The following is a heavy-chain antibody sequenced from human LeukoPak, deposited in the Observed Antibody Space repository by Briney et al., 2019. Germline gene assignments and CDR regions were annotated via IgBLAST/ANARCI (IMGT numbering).Heavy chain of an antibody. Sequence: GSSVKVSRKASGGTFSSYTISWVRQAPGQGLEWMGRIIPILGIANYAQKFQGRVTITADKSTSTAYMELSSLRSEDTAVYYCARDPCGGDCYLNWFDPWGQGTLVTVSS. CDR1: GGTFSSYT. J-gene: IGHJ5*02. CDR3: ARDPCGGDCYLNWFDP. CDR2: IIPILGIA. V-gene: IGHV1-69*04. D-gene: IGHD2-21*02.